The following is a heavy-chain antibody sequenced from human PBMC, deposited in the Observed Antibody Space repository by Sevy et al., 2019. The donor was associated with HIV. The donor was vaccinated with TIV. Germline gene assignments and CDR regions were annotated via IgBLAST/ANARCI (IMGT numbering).Heavy chain of an antibody. CDR2: ISSSSSYI. Sequence: GGSLRLSCAASGFTFSSYSMNWVRQAPGKGLEWVSSISSSSSYIYYADSVKGRFTISRENAKNSLYLQMNSLRAEDTAVYYCARGYCSGGSCYSGWGQGTLVTVSS. D-gene: IGHD2-15*01. J-gene: IGHJ4*02. CDR1: GFTFSSYS. V-gene: IGHV3-21*01. CDR3: ARGYCSGGSCYSG.